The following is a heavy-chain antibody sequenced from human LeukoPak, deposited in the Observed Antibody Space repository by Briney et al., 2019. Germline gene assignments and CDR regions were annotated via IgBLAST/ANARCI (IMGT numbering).Heavy chain of an antibody. Sequence: GGSLRLSCAASGFTFNNYVMSWVRQAPGKGLEWVSTINGGGYNTYYADSVKGRFTISRDNSKNTLSLQVNTLRAEDTAVYYCARASGIYGCGWYLDYWGQGTLVTVSS. V-gene: IGHV3-23*01. J-gene: IGHJ4*02. D-gene: IGHD6-19*01. CDR3: ARASGIYGCGWYLDY. CDR1: GFTFNNYV. CDR2: INGGGYNT.